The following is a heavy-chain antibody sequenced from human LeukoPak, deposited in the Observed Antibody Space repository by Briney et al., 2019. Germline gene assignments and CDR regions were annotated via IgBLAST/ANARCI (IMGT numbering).Heavy chain of an antibody. CDR3: ARHPSYGARAFDI. Sequence: PSETLSLTCTVSGGSISSYYWSWIRQPPGKGLEWIGYIYYSGSTNSNPSLKSRVTISVDTSKNQFSLKLSSVTAADTAVYYCARHPSYGARAFDIWGQGTMVTVSS. D-gene: IGHD4/OR15-4a*01. CDR1: GGSISSYY. J-gene: IGHJ3*02. CDR2: IYYSGST. V-gene: IGHV4-59*08.